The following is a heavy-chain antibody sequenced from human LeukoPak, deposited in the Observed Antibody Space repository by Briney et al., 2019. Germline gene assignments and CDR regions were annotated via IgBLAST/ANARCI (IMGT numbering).Heavy chain of an antibody. V-gene: IGHV3-30*02. J-gene: IGHJ6*03. D-gene: IGHD3-3*01. Sequence: GGSLRLSCAASGFTFRSYGMHWVRQAPGKGLEWVAFIRYDGSKKYYADSVKGRFTISRDNSKNTLYLQMDSLRAEDTAVYYCAKAVQTIFGVGNYYMDVWGKGTTVTVSS. CDR2: IRYDGSKK. CDR3: AKAVQTIFGVGNYYMDV. CDR1: GFTFRSYG.